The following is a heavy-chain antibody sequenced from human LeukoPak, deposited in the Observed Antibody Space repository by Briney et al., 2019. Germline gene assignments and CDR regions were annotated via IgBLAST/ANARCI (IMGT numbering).Heavy chain of an antibody. V-gene: IGHV1-8*03. Sequence: ASVKVSCKASGYTFTSYDINWVRQATGQGLEWMGWMNPNSGNTGYAQKFQGRVTITRNTSISTAYMELSSLRSEDTAVYYCATGIVVVPAATKGGFDIWGQGTMVTVSS. D-gene: IGHD2-2*01. CDR2: MNPNSGNT. CDR1: GYTFTSYD. J-gene: IGHJ3*02. CDR3: ATGIVVVPAATKGGFDI.